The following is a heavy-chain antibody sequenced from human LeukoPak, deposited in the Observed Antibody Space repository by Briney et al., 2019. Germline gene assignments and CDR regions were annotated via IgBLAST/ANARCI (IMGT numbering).Heavy chain of an antibody. D-gene: IGHD3-22*01. V-gene: IGHV3-21*01. Sequence: GGSLRLSCAASGFTFSSYSMNWVRQAPGKGLEWVSSISSSSSYIYYADSVKGRFTISRDNAKNSLYLQMNSLRAEDTAVYYCAKARRYYYDSSGYAPDDYWGQGTLVTVSS. CDR1: GFTFSSYS. J-gene: IGHJ4*02. CDR2: ISSSSSYI. CDR3: AKARRYYYDSSGYAPDDY.